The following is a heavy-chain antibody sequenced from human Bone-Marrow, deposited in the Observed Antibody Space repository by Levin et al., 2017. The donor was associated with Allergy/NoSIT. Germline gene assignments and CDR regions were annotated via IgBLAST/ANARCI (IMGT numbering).Heavy chain of an antibody. Sequence: SETLSLTCTVSGGSISSSSYYWGWIRQPPGKGLEWIGSIYYSGSTYYNPSLKSRVTISVDTSKNQFSLKLSSVTAADTAVYYCASTPEGYYWGQGTLVTVSS. CDR1: GGSISSSSYY. V-gene: IGHV4-39*07. J-gene: IGHJ4*02. CDR3: ASTPEGYY. CDR2: IYYSGST. D-gene: IGHD2-15*01.